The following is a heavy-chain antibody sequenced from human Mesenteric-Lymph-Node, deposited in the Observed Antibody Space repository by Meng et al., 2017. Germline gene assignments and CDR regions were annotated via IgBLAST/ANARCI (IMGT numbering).Heavy chain of an antibody. CDR2: INTNTGNP. J-gene: IGHJ6*02. Sequence: ASVKVSCKASGGTFSSYAISWVRQAPGQGLEWMGWINTNTGNPTYAQGFTGRFVFSLDTSVSTAYLQISSLKAEDTAVYYCARDGGYYDFWSGYYYGMDVWGQGTTVTVSS. V-gene: IGHV7-4-1*02. CDR3: ARDGGYYDFWSGYYYGMDV. CDR1: GGTFSSYA. D-gene: IGHD3-3*01.